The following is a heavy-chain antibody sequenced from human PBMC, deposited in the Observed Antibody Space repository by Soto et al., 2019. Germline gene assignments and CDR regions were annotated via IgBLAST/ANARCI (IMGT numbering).Heavy chain of an antibody. CDR2: IYYSGST. J-gene: IGHJ4*02. Sequence: PSGSLSLTCTVSGGSISSCGYYWSWIREHAGKGLEWIGYIYYSGSTYYNPSLTSRVTISVDTSKTQFSLKLSSVTAADTAVYYCARVGITVREKAGCFDYWGQGTLVTVSS. V-gene: IGHV4-31*03. CDR3: ARVGITVREKAGCFDY. CDR1: GGSISSCGYY. D-gene: IGHD3-10*01.